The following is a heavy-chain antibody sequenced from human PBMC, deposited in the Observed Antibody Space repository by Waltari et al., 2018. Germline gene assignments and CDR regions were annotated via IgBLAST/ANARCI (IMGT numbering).Heavy chain of an antibody. D-gene: IGHD3-22*01. CDR1: GVSLGGYF. V-gene: IGHV4-34*01. J-gene: IGHJ4*02. Sequence: QVQLQQWGAGLLKPSETMSLTCACYGVSLGGYFWGWNRQPPGKGLEWIWEINHSGSPNYNPSLKSRVTISVDTSKNQFSLKLSSVTAADTAVYYCARGVVKDFDYWGQGTLVTVSS. CDR3: ARGVVKDFDY. CDR2: INHSGSP.